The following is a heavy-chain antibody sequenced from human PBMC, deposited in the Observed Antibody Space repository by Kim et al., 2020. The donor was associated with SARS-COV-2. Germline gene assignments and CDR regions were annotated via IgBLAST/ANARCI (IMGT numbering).Heavy chain of an antibody. J-gene: IGHJ6*02. V-gene: IGHV3-30*18. Sequence: GGSLRLSCAASGFKFVNYDIHWVRQAPGKGLEWVAVISNDGTNTIYADSVKGRITFSRDNSKDTLHLQMNSLRFEDTAVYYCAKEPYPKWFGLNTGSHFYHMDVWGQGTTVIVSS. D-gene: IGHD3-10*01. CDR3: AKEPYPKWFGLNTGSHFYHMDV. CDR1: GFKFVNYD. CDR2: ISNDGTNT.